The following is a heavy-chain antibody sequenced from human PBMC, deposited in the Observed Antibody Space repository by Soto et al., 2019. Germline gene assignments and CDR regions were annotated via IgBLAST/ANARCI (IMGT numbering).Heavy chain of an antibody. CDR2: IIPIFGTA. CDR3: ARDRAYCSSTSCYRYWFDP. V-gene: IGHV1-69*06. Sequence: AASVKVSCKASGGTFSSYAISWVRQAPGQGLEWMGGIIPIFGTANYAQKFQGRVTITADKSTSTAYMELSSLRSEDTTVYYCARDRAYCSSTSCYRYWFDPWGQGTLVTVSS. J-gene: IGHJ5*02. D-gene: IGHD2-2*02. CDR1: GGTFSSYA.